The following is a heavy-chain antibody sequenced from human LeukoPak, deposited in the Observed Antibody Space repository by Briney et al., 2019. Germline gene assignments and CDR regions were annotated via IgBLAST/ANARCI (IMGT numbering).Heavy chain of an antibody. J-gene: IGHJ4*02. V-gene: IGHV4-59*01. CDR2: IYYSGST. CDR1: GGSISSYY. Sequence: NPSETLSLTCTVSGGSISSYYWSWIRQPPGKGLEWIGCIYYSGSTNYNPSLKSRVTISVDTSKNQFSLKLSSVTAADTAVYYCARGDTATIAAAGYGVFYWGQGTLVTVSS. D-gene: IGHD6-13*01. CDR3: ARGDTATIAAAGYGVFY.